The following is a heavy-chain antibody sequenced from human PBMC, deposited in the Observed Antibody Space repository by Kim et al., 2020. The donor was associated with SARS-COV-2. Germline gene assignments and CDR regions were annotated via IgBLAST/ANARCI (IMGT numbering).Heavy chain of an antibody. CDR2: LVAGGGLA. CDR1: GFNVKNNA. Sequence: GGSLRLSCAASGFNVKNNAMAWVRQAPGKGLEWVSGLVAGGGLAFYTGSVKGRFTISTDTWENTLYLQMRSLTAEDSALYYCAKYFGDSLGDYWGQGNLVTVSS. J-gene: IGHJ4*02. CDR3: AKYFGDSLGDY. V-gene: IGHV3-23*01. D-gene: IGHD3-9*01.